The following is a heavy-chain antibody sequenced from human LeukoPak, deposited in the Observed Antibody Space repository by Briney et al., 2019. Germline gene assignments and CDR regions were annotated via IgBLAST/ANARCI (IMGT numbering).Heavy chain of an antibody. Sequence: PSETLSLTCAVSGASISGSGYYWGWIRQPPGKGLEWIGSIYYSGSTYYNPSLKSRVTISVDTSKNQFSLKLSSVTAADTAVYYCATHYVWGSYRPYYFDYWGQGTLVTVSS. D-gene: IGHD3-16*02. CDR1: GASISGSGYY. J-gene: IGHJ4*02. CDR2: IYYSGST. V-gene: IGHV4-39*01. CDR3: ATHYVWGSYRPYYFDY.